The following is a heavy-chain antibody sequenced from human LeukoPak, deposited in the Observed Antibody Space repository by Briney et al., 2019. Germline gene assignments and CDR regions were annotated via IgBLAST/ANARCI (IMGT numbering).Heavy chain of an antibody. CDR2: INHSGST. J-gene: IGHJ4*02. D-gene: IGHD6-13*01. CDR3: ARLAAAGDY. CDR1: GGSFSGYY. V-gene: IGHV4-34*01. Sequence: SETLSLTCAVYGGSFSGYYWSWIRQPPGKGLEWIGEINHSGSTNYNPSLKSRVTISVDTSKNQFSLKLGSVTAADTAAYYCARLAAAGDYWGQGTLVTVSS.